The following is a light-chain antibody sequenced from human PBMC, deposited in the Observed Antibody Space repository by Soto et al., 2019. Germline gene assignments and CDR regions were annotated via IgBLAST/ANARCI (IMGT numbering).Light chain of an antibody. J-gene: IGLJ1*01. CDR3: QSYDNSLSGSYV. CDR2: EDT. Sequence: QSVLTQPPSVSGAPGESVTISCTGSSSNIGAGYEVHWYQQLPGTSPKLLIYEDTDRPSGVPDRFSGSKSGTSASLAITGLLAEDEADYYCQSYDNSLSGSYVFGTGTKVTVL. V-gene: IGLV1-40*01. CDR1: SSNIGAGYE.